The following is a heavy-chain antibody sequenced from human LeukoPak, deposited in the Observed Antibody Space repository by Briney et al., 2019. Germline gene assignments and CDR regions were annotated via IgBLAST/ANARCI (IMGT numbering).Heavy chain of an antibody. Sequence: GGSLRLSCAASGFTFSSYWMHWVRQAPGQWLVWVSRINSDGSSTTYADSVKGRFTISRDNARNTMYLQMNSLRGEDTAVYYCARSPPYNSGWYAYWGQGALVTVSS. CDR2: INSDGSST. CDR1: GFTFSSYW. V-gene: IGHV3-74*01. J-gene: IGHJ4*02. D-gene: IGHD6-19*01. CDR3: ARSPPYNSGWYAY.